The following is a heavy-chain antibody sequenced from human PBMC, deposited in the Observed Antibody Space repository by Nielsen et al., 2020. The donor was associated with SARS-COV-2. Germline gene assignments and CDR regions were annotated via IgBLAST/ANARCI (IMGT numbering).Heavy chain of an antibody. CDR2: ISHSGST. CDR3: ARGRWGPSRLLNYYYYGLDV. Sequence: SETLSLTCAVYGGSFSGYYWSWIRQPPGKGPEWIGAISHSGSTNYNPSFKSRLTISIDTSKNQFSLKVTSVTAADTAVYYCARGRWGPSRLLNYYYYGLDVWGQGTTVTVYS. J-gene: IGHJ6*02. D-gene: IGHD7-27*01. V-gene: IGHV4-34*01. CDR1: GGSFSGYY.